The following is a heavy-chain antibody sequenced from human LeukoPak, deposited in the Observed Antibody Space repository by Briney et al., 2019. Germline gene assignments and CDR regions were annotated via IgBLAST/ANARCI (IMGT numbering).Heavy chain of an antibody. V-gene: IGHV3-53*01. CDR1: GFTVSSNY. Sequence: GGSLRLSCAASGFTVSSNYMSWVRQAPGKGLEWVSVIYSGGRTYYADSVKGRFTISRDNSKNTLYLQMNSLRAEDTAVYYCARDTPLVGDYGGPRLRRDYYYGMDVWGQGTTVTVSS. D-gene: IGHD4-17*01. CDR2: IYSGGRT. J-gene: IGHJ6*02. CDR3: ARDTPLVGDYGGPRLRRDYYYGMDV.